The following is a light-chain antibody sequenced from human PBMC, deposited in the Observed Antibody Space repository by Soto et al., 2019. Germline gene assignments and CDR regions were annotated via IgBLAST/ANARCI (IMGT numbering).Light chain of an antibody. V-gene: IGKV3-20*01. Sequence: EIVLTQSPGTLSLSPGERVTLSCRASQSISSNYLAWYQQKPGQAPRLLIYGASSRATGIPDRFSGSGSGTEFSLTISTLEPEDFAVYYCHQYGISPFGGGTKVEIK. CDR3: HQYGISP. CDR2: GAS. CDR1: QSISSNY. J-gene: IGKJ4*01.